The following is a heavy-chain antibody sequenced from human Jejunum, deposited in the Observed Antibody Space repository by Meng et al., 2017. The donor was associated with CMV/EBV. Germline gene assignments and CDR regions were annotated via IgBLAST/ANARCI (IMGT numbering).Heavy chain of an antibody. D-gene: IGHD4-11*01. V-gene: IGHV3-30-3*01. CDR3: ARAPYTNYPNIDY. CDR1: VFTFTNYA. CDR2: ISHYGSDK. J-gene: IGHJ4*02. Sequence: QVQLVESXXXXXQXXRXXRLSCAASVFTFTNYAMHWVRQAPGKGLDWVAVISHYGSDKYYADSVKGRFTISRDDSKNTLYLQMNSLRTEDTAVYYCARAPYTNYPNIDYWGQGTLVTVSS.